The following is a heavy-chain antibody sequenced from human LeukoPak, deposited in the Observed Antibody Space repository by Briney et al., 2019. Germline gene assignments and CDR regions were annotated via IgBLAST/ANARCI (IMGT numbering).Heavy chain of an antibody. Sequence: GGSLRLSCAASGFTFSSYGMHWVRQAPGKGLEWVAFIRYDGSNKYYADSVKGRFTISRDNSKNTLYLQMNSLRAEDTAVYYCAKDRNYYDSSGHGFDYWGQGTLVTVSS. D-gene: IGHD3-22*01. V-gene: IGHV3-30*02. CDR3: AKDRNYYDSSGHGFDY. J-gene: IGHJ4*02. CDR1: GFTFSSYG. CDR2: IRYDGSNK.